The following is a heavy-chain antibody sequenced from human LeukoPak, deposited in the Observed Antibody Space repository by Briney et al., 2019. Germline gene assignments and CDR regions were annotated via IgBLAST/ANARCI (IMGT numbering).Heavy chain of an antibody. Sequence: GASVKVSSKVSGYTLTELSMHCVRQAPGKRLEWMGGFDPEDGETIYAQKFQGRVTMTEDTSTDTAYMELSSLRAEDTAVYYCATCTTGTYYYYYGMDVWGQGTTVTVSS. CDR2: FDPEDGET. CDR1: GYTLTELS. CDR3: ATCTTGTYYYYYGMDV. D-gene: IGHD1-1*01. V-gene: IGHV1-24*01. J-gene: IGHJ6*02.